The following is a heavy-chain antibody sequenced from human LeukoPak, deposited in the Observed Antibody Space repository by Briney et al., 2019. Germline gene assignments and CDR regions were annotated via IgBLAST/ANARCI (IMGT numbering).Heavy chain of an antibody. D-gene: IGHD4-17*01. CDR2: IYSGGNT. CDR3: ARRAGEYSHPYDY. Sequence: GSLSLSCTVSGFTVSSNSMSWVRQAPGKGLEWVSFIYSGGNTHYSDSVKGRFTISRDNSKNTLYLHMNSLRADDTAVYYCARRAGEYSHPYDYWGQGTLVTVSS. V-gene: IGHV3-53*01. J-gene: IGHJ4*02. CDR1: GFTVSSNS.